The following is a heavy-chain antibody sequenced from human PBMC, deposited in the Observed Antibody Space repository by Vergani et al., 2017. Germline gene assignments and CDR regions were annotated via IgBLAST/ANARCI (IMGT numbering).Heavy chain of an antibody. CDR1: GGTFSSYT. CDR3: ARDSPGCDSGFDY. V-gene: IGHV1-69*08. J-gene: IGHJ4*02. D-gene: IGHD3-22*01. Sequence: QVQLVQSGAEVKKPGSSVKVSCKASGGTFSSYTISWVRQAPGQGLEWMGRIIPILGIANYAQKFQGRVTITADKSTSTAYMELSSLRSEDTAVYYCARDSPGCDSGFDYWGQGTLVTVSS. CDR2: IIPILGIA.